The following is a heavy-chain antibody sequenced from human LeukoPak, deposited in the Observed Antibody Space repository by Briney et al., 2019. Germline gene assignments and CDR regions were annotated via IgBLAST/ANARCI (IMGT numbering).Heavy chain of an antibody. Sequence: ASVKVSCKASGGTFSSYAFSWVRQAPGQGLEWMGGIIPIFGTANYAQKFQGRVTITADESTSTAYMELSSLRSEDTAVYYCARVYYYGSGSYSIYYYGMDVWGQGTTVTVSS. V-gene: IGHV1-69*13. CDR2: IIPIFGTA. D-gene: IGHD3-10*01. CDR3: ARVYYYGSGSYSIYYYGMDV. J-gene: IGHJ6*02. CDR1: GGTFSSYA.